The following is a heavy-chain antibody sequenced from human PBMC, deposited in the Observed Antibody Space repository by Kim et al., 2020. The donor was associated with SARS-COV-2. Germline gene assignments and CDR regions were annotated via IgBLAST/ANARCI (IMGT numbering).Heavy chain of an antibody. CDR1: GYTFTSYD. CDR2: MNPNSGNT. CDR3: ARGSRLGDHTGNIVVVPAAIPGAPLYYYYYYMDV. V-gene: IGHV1-8*01. D-gene: IGHD2-2*01. Sequence: ASVKVSCKASGYTFTSYDINWVRQATGQGLEWMGWMNPNSGNTGYAQKFQGRVTMTRNTSISTAYMELSSLRSEDTAVYYCARGSRLGDHTGNIVVVPAAIPGAPLYYYYYYMDVWGKGTTVTVSS. J-gene: IGHJ6*03.